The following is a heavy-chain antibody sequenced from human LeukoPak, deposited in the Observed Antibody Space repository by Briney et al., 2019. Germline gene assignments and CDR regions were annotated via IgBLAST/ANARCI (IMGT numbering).Heavy chain of an antibody. Sequence: KPSETLSLTCTVSGGSISSYYWSWIRQPPGKGLEWIGYIYYSGSTNYNPSLRSRVTMSVDTSKNQFSLKLSSVTAADTAVYYCARVGATVTYYYYYMDVWGKGTTVTVSS. CDR3: ARVGATVTYYYYYMDV. V-gene: IGHV4-59*12. CDR1: GGSISSYY. CDR2: IYYSGST. D-gene: IGHD4-11*01. J-gene: IGHJ6*03.